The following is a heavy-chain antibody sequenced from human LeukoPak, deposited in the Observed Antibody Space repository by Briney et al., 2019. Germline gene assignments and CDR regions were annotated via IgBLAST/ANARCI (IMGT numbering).Heavy chain of an antibody. CDR3: TTDFEPYCGGDCYSQSFHY. D-gene: IGHD2-21*02. V-gene: IGHV3-15*01. CDR2: IKSKTDGGTT. CDR1: GFTFSNAW. J-gene: IGHJ4*02. Sequence: GGSLRLSCAASGFTFSNAWMSWVRQAPGKGLEWVGRIKSKTDGGTTDYAAPVKGRFTISRDDSKNTLYLQMNSLKTEDTAVYYCTTDFEPYCGGDCYSQSFHYWGQGTLVTVSS.